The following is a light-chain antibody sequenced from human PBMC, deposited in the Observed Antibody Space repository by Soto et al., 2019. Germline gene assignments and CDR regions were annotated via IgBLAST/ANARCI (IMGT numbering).Light chain of an antibody. CDR2: EVN. V-gene: IGLV2-23*02. CDR1: SSDVGSDNL. J-gene: IGLJ1*01. CDR3: CSYAGSITYV. Sequence: QSVLTQPASVSGSPGQSITISCTGTSSDVGSDNLVSWYQQHPGKAPKFIIYEVNQRPAGVSYRFSGSKSGNTAYLTISGLQAEVEADYYCCSYAGSITYVFGTGNKLTVL.